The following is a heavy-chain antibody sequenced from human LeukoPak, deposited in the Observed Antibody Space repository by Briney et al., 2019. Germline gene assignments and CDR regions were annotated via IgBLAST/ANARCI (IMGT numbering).Heavy chain of an antibody. CDR1: GGTFSSYA. Sequence: SVEVSCKASGGTFSSYAISWVRQAPGQGLEWMGGIIPIFGTANYAQKFQGRVTITADESTSTAYMELSSLRSEDTAVYYCARPYCSGGSCYKSLDYWGQGTLVTVSS. J-gene: IGHJ4*02. CDR3: ARPYCSGGSCYKSLDY. CDR2: IIPIFGTA. D-gene: IGHD2-15*01. V-gene: IGHV1-69*13.